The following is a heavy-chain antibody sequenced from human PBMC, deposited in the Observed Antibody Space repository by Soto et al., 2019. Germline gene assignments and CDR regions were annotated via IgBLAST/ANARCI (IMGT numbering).Heavy chain of an antibody. CDR1: GYTFTSYD. D-gene: IGHD4-4*01. CDR2: MNPNSGNT. J-gene: IGHJ4*02. V-gene: IGHV1-8*01. CDR3: AVASNYEYYFDY. Sequence: ASVKVSCKASGYTFTSYDINWVRQANGQGLEWMGWMNPNSGNTGYAQKFQGRVTMTRNTSISTAYMELSSLRSEDTAVYYCAVASNYEYYFDYWGQGTLVTVSS.